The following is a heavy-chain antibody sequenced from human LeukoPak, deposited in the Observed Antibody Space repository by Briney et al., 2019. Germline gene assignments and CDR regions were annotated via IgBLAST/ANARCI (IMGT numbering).Heavy chain of an antibody. CDR1: GFTFSSYS. CDR2: ISSSSSTI. V-gene: IGHV3-48*01. Sequence: GGSLRLSCAASGFTFSSYSMNWVRQAPGKGLEWVSYISSSSSTIYYADSVKGRFTISRDNAKNSLYLQMNSLRAEDTAVYYCARDLRYFDWSGGMDVWGQGTTVTVSS. J-gene: IGHJ6*02. D-gene: IGHD3-9*01. CDR3: ARDLRYFDWSGGMDV.